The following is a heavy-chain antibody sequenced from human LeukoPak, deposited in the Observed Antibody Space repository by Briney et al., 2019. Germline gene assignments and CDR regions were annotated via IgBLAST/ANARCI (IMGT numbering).Heavy chain of an antibody. V-gene: IGHV4-39*01. J-gene: IGHJ4*02. Sequence: PSETLSLTCTVSDGSISSKSYYWGWIRQPPGKGLEWIGSIYYSGSTYYNPSLKSRVTISVDTSKNQFSLKLSSVTAADTAVYYCARIFHYYGSGSYLYYFDYWGQGTLVTVSS. CDR3: ARIFHYYGSGSYLYYFDY. CDR1: DGSISSKSYY. D-gene: IGHD3-10*01. CDR2: IYYSGST.